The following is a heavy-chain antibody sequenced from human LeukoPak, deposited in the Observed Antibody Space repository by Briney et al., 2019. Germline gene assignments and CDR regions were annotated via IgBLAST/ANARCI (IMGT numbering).Heavy chain of an antibody. J-gene: IGHJ6*03. CDR1: GGSMSSTSYY. Sequence: SETLTLTCTVSGGSMSSTSYYWDWIRQSPEKGLEWIGSVYYSGSTYYNPSLKSRVTISVDTSKNQFSLKLSSVTDADTAVYYCATQPGYYYYMDVWGKGTTVTVSS. V-gene: IGHV4-39*01. CDR3: ATQPGYYYYMDV. CDR2: VYYSGST.